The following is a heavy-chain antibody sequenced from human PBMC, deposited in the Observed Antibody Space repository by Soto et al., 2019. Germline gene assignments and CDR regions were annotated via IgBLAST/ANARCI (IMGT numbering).Heavy chain of an antibody. CDR1: GGSISSGDYN. V-gene: IGHV4-30-4*01. D-gene: IGHD4-17*01. Sequence: QVQLQESGPGLVKASQTLSLTCTVSGGSISSGDYNWSWIRQPPGKGLEWIGYIYYSGYTYNNPSLRSGVTISVDTSKNQFSLKLSSATAADTAVYYCARSGDYVPFDYWGQGTLVTVSS. J-gene: IGHJ4*02. CDR3: ARSGDYVPFDY. CDR2: IYYSGYT.